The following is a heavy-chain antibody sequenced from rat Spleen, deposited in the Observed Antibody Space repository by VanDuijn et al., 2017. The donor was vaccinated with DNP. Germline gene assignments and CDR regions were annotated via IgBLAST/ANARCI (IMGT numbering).Heavy chain of an antibody. V-gene: IGHV5-27*01. CDR1: GFTFSYYG. CDR3: TTDFERGY. Sequence: EVQLVESGGDLVLPGRSLKLSCAASGFTFSYYGMAWVRQAPKKGLEWVASISASGGSTSYRDSVKGRFTISRDNAKSTLYLQMDSLRSEDTATYYCTTDFERGYWGQGVMVTVSS. CDR2: ISASGGST. J-gene: IGHJ2*01. D-gene: IGHD1-11*01.